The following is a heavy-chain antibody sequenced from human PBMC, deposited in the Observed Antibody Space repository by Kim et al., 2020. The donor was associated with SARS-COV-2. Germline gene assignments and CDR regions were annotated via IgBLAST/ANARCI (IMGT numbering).Heavy chain of an antibody. CDR1: GYPFSSFA. Sequence: ASVKVSCKTSGYPFSSFAISWVRQAPGRGLEWMGWISPFKTNGTYTQKFQGRLTMSTDISTSTAYMELWSLRSDETAVYYCARSMFDYSWGTSLEKEDSWGQGTQLSVSS. CDR3: ARSMFDYSWGTSLEKEDS. V-gene: IGHV1-18*01. D-gene: IGHD3-16*01. CDR2: ISPFKTNG. J-gene: IGHJ4*02.